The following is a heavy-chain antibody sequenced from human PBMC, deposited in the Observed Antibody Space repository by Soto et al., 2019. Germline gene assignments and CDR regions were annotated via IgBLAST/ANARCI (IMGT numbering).Heavy chain of an antibody. J-gene: IGHJ5*02. CDR3: TTDGENYDSSGYYYPGGFDP. CDR1: GFTFSNAW. V-gene: IGHV3-15*07. D-gene: IGHD3-22*01. CDR2: IKSKTDGGTT. Sequence: PGGSLRLSCAASGFTFSNAWMNWVRQAPGKGLEWVGRIKSKTDGGTTDYAAPVKGRFTISRDDSKNTLYLQMNSLKTEDTAVYYCTTDGENYDSSGYYYPGGFDPWGQGTLVTVSS.